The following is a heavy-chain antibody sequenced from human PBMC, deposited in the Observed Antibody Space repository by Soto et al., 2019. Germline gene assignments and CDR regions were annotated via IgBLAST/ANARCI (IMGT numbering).Heavy chain of an antibody. CDR2: ITGNGGNT. CDR3: TREGSGYDY. CDR1: GFTFSSYS. V-gene: IGHV3-64*01. Sequence: EVQLVQSGGGAVQPGGSLRLSCAASGFTFSSYSMHWVRQAPGKGLEYVSAITGNGGNTYYANSVKGRFTISRDNSKNSLYIQMGSLRAEDMAVYFCTREGSGYDYWGQGTLVTVSS. D-gene: IGHD3-10*01. J-gene: IGHJ4*02.